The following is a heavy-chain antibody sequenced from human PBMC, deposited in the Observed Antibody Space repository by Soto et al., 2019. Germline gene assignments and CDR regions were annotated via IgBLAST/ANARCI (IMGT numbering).Heavy chain of an antibody. CDR1: GFTFSSYA. CDR3: AAVTGGCSYTTCQIDP. D-gene: IGHD3-16*02. V-gene: IGHV3-23*01. J-gene: IGHJ5*02. CDR2: ISGSGGST. Sequence: GGSLRLSCAASGFTFSSYAMSWVRQAPGKGLEWVSAISGSGGSTYYADPVKGRFTISRDNSKNTLYLQMNSLRAEDTAVYYCAAVTGGCSYTTCQIDPWGQGTLVTVSS.